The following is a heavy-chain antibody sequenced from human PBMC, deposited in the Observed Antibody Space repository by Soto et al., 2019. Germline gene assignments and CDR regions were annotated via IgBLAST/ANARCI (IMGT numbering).Heavy chain of an antibody. CDR2: IYYSGST. CDR1: GGSISSYY. J-gene: IGHJ4*02. V-gene: IGHV4-59*01. Sequence: SETLSLTCTVSGGSISSYYWSWVRQPPGKGLEWIGYIYYSGSTNYNPSLKSRVTISVDTSKNQFSLKLSSVTAADTAVYYCARVPPYCSSTSCYGGYFDYWGQGTLVTVSS. CDR3: ARVPPYCSSTSCYGGYFDY. D-gene: IGHD2-2*01.